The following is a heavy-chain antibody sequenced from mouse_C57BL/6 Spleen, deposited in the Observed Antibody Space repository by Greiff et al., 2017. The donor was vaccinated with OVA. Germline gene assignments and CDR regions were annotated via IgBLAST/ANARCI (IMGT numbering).Heavy chain of an antibody. CDR2: FNPTNGGT. D-gene: IGHD2-5*01. Sequence: VQLQQSGPELVKPGASVKMSCKASGYTFTDYNMHWVKQSHGKSLEWIGNFNPTNGGTSYTQKFKGKATLTVNKSSSTAYMELRSLTSEDSAVYYCARSIYSSAWFAYWGQGTLVTVSA. J-gene: IGHJ3*01. CDR3: ARSIYSSAWFAY. CDR1: GYTFTDYN. V-gene: IGHV1-22*01.